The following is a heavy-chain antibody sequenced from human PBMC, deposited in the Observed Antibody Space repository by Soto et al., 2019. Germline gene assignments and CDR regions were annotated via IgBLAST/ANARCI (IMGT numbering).Heavy chain of an antibody. CDR3: ARDPETYYDSSGA. J-gene: IGHJ5*02. V-gene: IGHV3-11*05. Sequence: QVQLVESGGGLVKPGGSLRLSCAASGFTFSDYYMSWIRQAPGKGLEWVSYISSSSSYTNYADSVKGRFTISRDNAKNSLYLQMNSLRAEDTAVYYCARDPETYYDSSGAWGQGTLVTVSS. D-gene: IGHD3-22*01. CDR1: GFTFSDYY. CDR2: ISSSSSYT.